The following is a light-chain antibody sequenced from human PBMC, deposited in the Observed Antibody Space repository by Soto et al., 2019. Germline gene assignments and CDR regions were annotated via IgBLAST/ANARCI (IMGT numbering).Light chain of an antibody. CDR3: SSFTGISTSLFV. CDR1: SRDIGTSNL. CDR2: EVT. Sequence: HSALTQPASVSGSPGQSITISCTGTSRDIGTSNLVSWYQQYPGKAPKLMIYEVTKRPSGISYRFSGSKSGNTASLTISGLQPEDEADYYCSSFTGISTSLFVFGTGTKVTVL. J-gene: IGLJ1*01. V-gene: IGLV2-23*02.